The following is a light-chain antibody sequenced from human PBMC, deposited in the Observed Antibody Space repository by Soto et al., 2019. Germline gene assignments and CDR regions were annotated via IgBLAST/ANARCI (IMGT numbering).Light chain of an antibody. Sequence: EIVLTQSPGTLSLSPGESATLSCRASQSLAGSYLAWYQQRPGQAPRLLIYAASTRATGIPDRFSGSVSGTDFSLTISRLEPEDFAVYYWQHHGTSPQNTFGQGTKLEIK. CDR3: QHHGTSPQNT. CDR2: AAS. V-gene: IGKV3-20*01. J-gene: IGKJ2*01. CDR1: QSLAGSY.